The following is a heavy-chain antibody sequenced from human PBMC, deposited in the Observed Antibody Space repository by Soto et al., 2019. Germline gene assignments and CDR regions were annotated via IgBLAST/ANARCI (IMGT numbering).Heavy chain of an antibody. CDR3: ARVGREWYCYYYYMDV. V-gene: IGHV3-7*01. J-gene: IGHJ6*03. CDR1: GFTFSSDW. Sequence: GGSPRLSCAASGFTFSSDWMSWVRQAPGKGLEWVANIKQDGSEKYYVDSVKGRFTISRDNAKNSLYLQMNSLRAEDTAVYYCARVGREWYCYYYYMDVWGKGTTVTVSS. CDR2: IKQDGSEK. D-gene: IGHD3-3*01.